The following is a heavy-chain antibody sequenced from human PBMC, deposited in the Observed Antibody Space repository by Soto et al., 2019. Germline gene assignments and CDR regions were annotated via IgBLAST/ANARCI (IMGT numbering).Heavy chain of an antibody. J-gene: IGHJ4*02. CDR3: ARSLHPSYRSRSYYTYHFDF. CDR2: IKSDRTRI. D-gene: IGHD3-10*01. V-gene: IGHV3-74*01. Sequence: PGGSLKISSEAYGFTFSTYSMQWLRHAPGKGLVWVSRIKSDRTRINYADSVEGRFTISRDNAKNTLYLQMNSLKVEDTAVYYCARSLHPSYRSRSYYTYHFDFWGQGA. CDR1: GFTFSTYS.